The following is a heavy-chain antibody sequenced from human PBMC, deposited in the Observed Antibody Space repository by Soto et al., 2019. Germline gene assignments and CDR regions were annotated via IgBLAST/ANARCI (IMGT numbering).Heavy chain of an antibody. CDR2: IIPIHGIA. CDR3: XXRYDSSDY. CDR1: GGTFSSYT. Sequence: QVQLVQSGAEVKKPGSSVKVSCKASGGTFSSYTISWVRQAPGQGLEWMGRIIPIHGIANYAQKFQGKVXXXXXXSXXXXXXXXXXXXXXXTAXXXXXXRYDSSDYWGQGTLVTVSS. V-gene: IGHV1-69*02. D-gene: IGHD3-22*01. J-gene: IGHJ4*02.